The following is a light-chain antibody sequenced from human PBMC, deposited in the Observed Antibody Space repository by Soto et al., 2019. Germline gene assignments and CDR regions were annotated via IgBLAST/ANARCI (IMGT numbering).Light chain of an antibody. V-gene: IGLV1-40*01. CDR3: QSYDSSLSGPVV. J-gene: IGLJ2*01. CDR1: TSNLGAGYD. CDR2: GNS. Sequence: QSVLTQPPSVSGAQGKRSTTSGPGTTSNLGAGYDVHWYQQLPGTAPKLLIYGNSNRPSGVPDRFSGSKSGTSASLAITGLQAEDEADYYCQSYDSSLSGPVVFGGGTKLTVL.